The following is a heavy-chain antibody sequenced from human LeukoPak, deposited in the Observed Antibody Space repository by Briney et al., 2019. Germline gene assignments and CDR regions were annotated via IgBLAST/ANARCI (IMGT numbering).Heavy chain of an antibody. J-gene: IGHJ4*02. CDR2: IYHSGST. CDR1: GHSISSGYY. D-gene: IGHD4-17*01. V-gene: IGHV4-38-2*01. CDR3: ARNTGRYGDYLLDY. Sequence: SETLSLTCAVSGHSISSGYYWGWIRQPPGKGLEWIGGIYHSGSTYCNPSLKSRVTILVDTSKNQFSLKLSSVTAADTAVYYCARNTGRYGDYLLDYWGQGTLVTVSS.